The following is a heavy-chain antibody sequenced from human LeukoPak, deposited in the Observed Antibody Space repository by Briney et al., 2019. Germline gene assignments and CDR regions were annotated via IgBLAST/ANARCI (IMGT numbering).Heavy chain of an antibody. Sequence: GGSLRLSCTASGFTFNGYGMNWVRQAPGKGLEWVSYISSISSTIYYSDSVKGRFTISRDNSKNTLYLQMNSLRAEDTAVYYCAREYYYDSSGYSTEYFQHWGQGTLVTVSS. CDR3: AREYYYDSSGYSTEYFQH. CDR1: GFTFNGYG. D-gene: IGHD3-22*01. V-gene: IGHV3-48*01. CDR2: ISSISSTI. J-gene: IGHJ1*01.